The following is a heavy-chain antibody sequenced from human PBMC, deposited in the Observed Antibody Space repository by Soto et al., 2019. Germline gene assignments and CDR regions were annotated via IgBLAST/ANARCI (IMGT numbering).Heavy chain of an antibody. CDR1: GGSISDFY. V-gene: IGHV4-59*01. D-gene: IGHD6-6*01. CDR3: ARVGGLAARTFDY. J-gene: IGHJ4*02. Sequence: QVLLQESGPGQVKPSETLSLTCTVSGGSISDFYWSWIRQPPGKGLEWIGYIYYSGSTNYNPSLKSRVTISVDTSKNQFSLNLRSMSPADTAVYYCARVGGLAARTFDYWGPGTLVTVSS. CDR2: IYYSGST.